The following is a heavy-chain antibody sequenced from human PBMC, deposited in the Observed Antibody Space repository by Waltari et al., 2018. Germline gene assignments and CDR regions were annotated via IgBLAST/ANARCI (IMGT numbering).Heavy chain of an antibody. CDR2: IRGSSDST. V-gene: IGHV3-23*01. Sequence: EVQLLESGGGLVQPGGSLRLSCAASGFTFSSYAMAWVRQGPGKGLEWVSSIRGSSDSTYHADSVKGRFTVSRDNSKNTLYVQINSLSAEDTAVYYCAKGHNDGNGYYYFDYWGQGTLVTVSS. J-gene: IGHJ4*02. CDR3: AKGHNDGNGYYYFDY. D-gene: IGHD5-18*01. CDR1: GFTFSSYA.